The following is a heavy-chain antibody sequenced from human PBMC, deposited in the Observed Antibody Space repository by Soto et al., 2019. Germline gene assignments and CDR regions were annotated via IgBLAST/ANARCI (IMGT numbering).Heavy chain of an antibody. CDR2: MSYDGRNQ. CDR1: GFTLSGVD. CDR3: AKGGWYTSSSRSDC. D-gene: IGHD6-6*01. Sequence: QVQLVESGGGVVQPGTSLRLSCSASGFTLSGVDMHWVRQAPGKGLEWGAVMSYDGRNQYYADSVKGRFTVSRDSSKSTLYLQMNSLRTEDAAVYYCAKGGWYTSSSRSDCWGQGTLVTVSS. J-gene: IGHJ4*02. V-gene: IGHV3-30*18.